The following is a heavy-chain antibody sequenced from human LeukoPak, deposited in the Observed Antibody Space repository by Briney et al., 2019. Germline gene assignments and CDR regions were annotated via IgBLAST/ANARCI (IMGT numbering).Heavy chain of an antibody. J-gene: IGHJ3*02. CDR1: GFTFSSYE. CDR3: ARGVVAVPPGAFDI. Sequence: GGSLRLSCAASGFTFSSYEMNWVRQAPGKGLEWVSYISSSGSTIYYADSVKGRFTISRDNAKNSLYLQMNSLRAEDTAVYYCARGVVAVPPGAFDIWGQGTMVTVSS. V-gene: IGHV3-48*03. CDR2: ISSSGSTI. D-gene: IGHD2-15*01.